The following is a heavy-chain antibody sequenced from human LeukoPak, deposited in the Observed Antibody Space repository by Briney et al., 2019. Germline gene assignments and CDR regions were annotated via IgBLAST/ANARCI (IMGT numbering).Heavy chain of an antibody. Sequence: SETLSLTCTVSGGSISSYYWSWTRQPPGKGLEWIGYIYYSGSTNYNPSLKSRVTISVDTSKNQFSLKLSSVTAADTAVYYCARDLRSGYGSGSEYYYYYYMDVWGKGTTVTVSS. CDR1: GGSISSYY. J-gene: IGHJ6*03. CDR3: ARDLRSGYGSGSEYYYYYYMDV. CDR2: IYYSGST. V-gene: IGHV4-59*01. D-gene: IGHD3-10*01.